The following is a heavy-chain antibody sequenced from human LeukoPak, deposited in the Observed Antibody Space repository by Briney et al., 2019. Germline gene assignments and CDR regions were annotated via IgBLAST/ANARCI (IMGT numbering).Heavy chain of an antibody. CDR2: INHSGST. CDR1: GGSFSGYY. J-gene: IGHJ5*02. V-gene: IGHV4-34*01. Sequence: PSETLSLTCAVYGGSFSGYYWSWIRQPPGKGLEWIGEINHSGSTNYNPSLKSRVTISVDTSKNQFSLKLSSVTAADTAVYYCARVPTTIFGVVNNWFDPWGQGTLVTVSS. D-gene: IGHD3-3*01. CDR3: ARVPTTIFGVVNNWFDP.